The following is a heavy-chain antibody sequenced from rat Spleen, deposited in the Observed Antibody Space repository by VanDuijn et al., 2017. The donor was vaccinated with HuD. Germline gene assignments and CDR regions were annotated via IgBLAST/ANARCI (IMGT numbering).Heavy chain of an antibody. D-gene: IGHD1-6*01. Sequence: EVQLVESGGGLVQPGRSLKLSCAASGFTFSDYGMAWVRQGPSKGLEWVATISYDGSSTYYRDSVKGRFTISRDNAKSTLYLQMISLRSEDTATDYCTREDWVVDAWGQGVSVTVSS. CDR1: GFTFSDYG. V-gene: IGHV5-29*01. CDR2: ISYDGSST. CDR3: TREDWVVDA. J-gene: IGHJ4*01.